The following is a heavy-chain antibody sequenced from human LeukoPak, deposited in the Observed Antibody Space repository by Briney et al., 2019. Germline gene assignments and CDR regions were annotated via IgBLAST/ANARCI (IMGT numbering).Heavy chain of an antibody. J-gene: IGHJ4*02. CDR2: INHSGST. CDR3: ARGPEWELHYFDY. Sequence: PSETLSLTCAVYGGSFSGYYWSWIRQPPGKGLEWIGEINHSGSTNYNPSLKSRVTISVDTSKNQFSLKLSSVTAVDTAVYYCARGPEWELHYFDYWGQGTLVTVSS. V-gene: IGHV4-34*01. CDR1: GGSFSGYY. D-gene: IGHD1-26*01.